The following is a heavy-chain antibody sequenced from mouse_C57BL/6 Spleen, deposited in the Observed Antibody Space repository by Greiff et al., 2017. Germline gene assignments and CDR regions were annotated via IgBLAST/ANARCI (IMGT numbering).Heavy chain of an antibody. CDR1: GYTFTSYW. CDR2: IHPNSGST. Sequence: QVQLQQSGAELVKPGASVKLSCKASGYTFTSYWMHWVKQRPGQGLEWIGMIHPNSGSTNYNEKFKSKATLTVDKSSSTAYMQLSSLTSEDSAVYYCARDWEGWFAYWGQGTLVTVSA. CDR3: ARDWEGWFAY. J-gene: IGHJ3*01. V-gene: IGHV1-64*01. D-gene: IGHD4-1*01.